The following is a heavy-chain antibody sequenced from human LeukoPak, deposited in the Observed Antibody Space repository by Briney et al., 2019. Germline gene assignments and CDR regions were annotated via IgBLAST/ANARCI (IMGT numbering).Heavy chain of an antibody. CDR3: ASSCGYDDPVGY. CDR1: GGSISSSSYY. J-gene: IGHJ4*02. D-gene: IGHD5-12*01. V-gene: IGHV4-39*01. Sequence: SETLSFTCTVSGGSISSSSYYWGWIRQPPGKGLEWIGSIYYSGSTYYNPSLKSRVTISVDTSKNQFSLKLSSVTAADTAVYYCASSCGYDDPVGYWGQGTLVTVSS. CDR2: IYYSGST.